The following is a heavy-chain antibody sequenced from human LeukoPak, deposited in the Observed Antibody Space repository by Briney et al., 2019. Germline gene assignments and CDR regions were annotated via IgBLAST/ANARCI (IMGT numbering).Heavy chain of an antibody. CDR2: IWYDGSNK. D-gene: IGHD2-8*01. CDR3: ARDIFYSDGYYGMDV. V-gene: IGHV3-33*01. J-gene: IGHJ6*02. Sequence: GRSLRLSCAASGFTFSSYGMHWVRQAPGKGLEWVAVIWYDGSNKYYADSVKGRFTISRDNSKNTLYLQMNSLRAEDTAVYYCARDIFYSDGYYGMDVWGQGTTVTVSS. CDR1: GFTFSSYG.